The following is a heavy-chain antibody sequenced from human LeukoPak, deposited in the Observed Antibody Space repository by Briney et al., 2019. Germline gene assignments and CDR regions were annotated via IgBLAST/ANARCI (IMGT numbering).Heavy chain of an antibody. CDR3: TTVWYSSGWRIDY. CDR1: RFTFSNAL. D-gene: IGHD6-19*01. V-gene: IGHV3-15*01. Sequence: GGALRLSCAASRFTFSNALMSSVRPAPGKGREWVGRIKSKTDGGKTDYASPVKGRFTSSRDNSKNTLNLQMNSLKTEDTAVYYCTTVWYSSGWRIDYWGQGTLVTVSS. J-gene: IGHJ4*02. CDR2: IKSKTDGGKT.